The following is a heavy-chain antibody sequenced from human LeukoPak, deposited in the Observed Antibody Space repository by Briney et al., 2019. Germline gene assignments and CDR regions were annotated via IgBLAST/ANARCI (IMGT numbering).Heavy chain of an antibody. Sequence: NPSQTLSLTCTVSGGSISSGGYYWSWIRQPPGKGLEWIGYIYHSGSTYYNPSLKSRVTISVDRSKNQFSLKLSSVTAADTTVYYCARGRGRPRAGKVPGPDDAFDIWGQGTMVTVSS. CDR1: GGSISSGGYY. D-gene: IGHD3-10*01. CDR3: ARGRGRPRAGKVPGPDDAFDI. J-gene: IGHJ3*02. V-gene: IGHV4-30-2*01. CDR2: IYHSGST.